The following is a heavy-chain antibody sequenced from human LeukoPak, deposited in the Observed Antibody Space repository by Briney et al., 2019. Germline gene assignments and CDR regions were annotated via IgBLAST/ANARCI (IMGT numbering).Heavy chain of an antibody. D-gene: IGHD2-2*01. CDR1: GFTFSSYA. CDR2: ISGSGGST. Sequence: GGSLRLSCAASGFTFSSYAMSWVRQAPGKGLEWVSAISGSGGSTYYADSVKGRFTISRDNSKNPLYLQMNSLRAEDTAVYYCAKCMGSSTSCYQFDYWGQGTLVTVSS. V-gene: IGHV3-23*01. J-gene: IGHJ4*02. CDR3: AKCMGSSTSCYQFDY.